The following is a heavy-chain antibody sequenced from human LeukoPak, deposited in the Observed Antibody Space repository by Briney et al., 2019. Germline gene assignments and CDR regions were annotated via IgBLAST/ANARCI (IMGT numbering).Heavy chain of an antibody. Sequence: PGGSLRLSCAASGFTFITYGMHWVRQAPGKGLEWVAVIWYDGSKEYYADSVEGRFTISRDNSKNTLYLQMNSLRAEDTAVYYCARELETAMVFDFWGQGTLVTVSS. CDR1: GFTFITYG. CDR2: IWYDGSKE. D-gene: IGHD5-18*01. J-gene: IGHJ4*02. V-gene: IGHV3-33*01. CDR3: ARELETAMVFDF.